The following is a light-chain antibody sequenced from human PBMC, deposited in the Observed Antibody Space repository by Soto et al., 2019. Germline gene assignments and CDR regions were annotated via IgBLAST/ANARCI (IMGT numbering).Light chain of an antibody. Sequence: EIVVTQSPATLCLSPGERATLPCRASQSVSSYLAWYQQKPGQAPGVLIYHASKRATGIPARFSGSGSGTDFTLTISSLEPEDFAVYYCQQYGSSGTFGQGTKVDIK. V-gene: IGKV3-11*01. CDR1: QSVSSY. CDR2: HAS. CDR3: QQYGSSGT. J-gene: IGKJ1*01.